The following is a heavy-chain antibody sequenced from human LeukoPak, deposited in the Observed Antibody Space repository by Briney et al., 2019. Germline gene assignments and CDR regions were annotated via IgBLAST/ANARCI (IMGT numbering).Heavy chain of an antibody. CDR2: MSPDSGYT. CDR1: GYTFTSYD. J-gene: IGHJ4*02. CDR3: EIYTGYDSF. V-gene: IGHV1-8*01. D-gene: IGHD5-12*01. Sequence: ASVKVSCRASGYTFTSYDITWVRQATGQGLEWMGWMSPDSGYTGYAQTFQGRVSLTRNTSVSTAFMELSSLRSEDTAVYYCEIYTGYDSFWGQGTLVTVSS.